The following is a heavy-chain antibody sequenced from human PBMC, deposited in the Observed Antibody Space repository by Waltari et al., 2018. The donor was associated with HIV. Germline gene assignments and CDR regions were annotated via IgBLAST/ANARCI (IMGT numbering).Heavy chain of an antibody. V-gene: IGHV4-34*02. J-gene: IGHJ6*02. Sequence: QVQLQQGGASLLKPLETLSLTCAVVGVSLSGYHWTWIRQSPGKGLEWIGEVNESGNSNYNPSLKSRVTISVDTSKRQFFLHLRSVRAADTAIYYCARGFDGFNFLYYYSGMDVWGLGTTVTVSS. CDR2: VNESGNS. D-gene: IGHD1-1*01. CDR1: GVSLSGYH. CDR3: ARGFDGFNFLYYYSGMDV.